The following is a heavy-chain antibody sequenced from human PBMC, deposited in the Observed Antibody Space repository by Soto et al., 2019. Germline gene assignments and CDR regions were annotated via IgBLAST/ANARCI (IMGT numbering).Heavy chain of an antibody. CDR3: ARDKYCSSTSCYNWFDP. J-gene: IGHJ5*02. CDR2: ISAYNGNT. CDR1: GYTFTSYG. Sequence: ASVKVSCKASGYTFTSYGISWVRQAPGQGLEWMGWISAYNGNTNYAQKLQGRVTMTTDTSTGTAYMELRSLRSDDTAVYYCARDKYCSSTSCYNWFDPWGQGTLVTVSS. D-gene: IGHD2-2*01. V-gene: IGHV1-18*04.